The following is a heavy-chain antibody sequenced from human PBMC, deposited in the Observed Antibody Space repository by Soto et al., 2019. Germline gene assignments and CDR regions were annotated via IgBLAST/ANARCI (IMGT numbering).Heavy chain of an antibody. Sequence: GGSLRLSCAASGFTFSSYAMSWVRQAPGKGLEWVSAISGSGGSTYYADSVKGRFTISRDNSKNTLYLQMNSLRAEDTAVYYCAKDLLELSIVSWFDPWGQGTLVTVSS. CDR2: ISGSGGST. D-gene: IGHD1-7*01. J-gene: IGHJ5*02. CDR3: AKDLLELSIVSWFDP. CDR1: GFTFSSYA. V-gene: IGHV3-23*01.